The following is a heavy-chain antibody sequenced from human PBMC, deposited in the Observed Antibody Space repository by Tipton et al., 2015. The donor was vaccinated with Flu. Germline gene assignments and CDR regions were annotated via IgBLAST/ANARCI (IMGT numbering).Heavy chain of an antibody. CDR2: INHSGST. J-gene: IGHJ4*02. CDR1: GGSFSGYY. Sequence: TLSLTCAVYGGSFSGYYWSWIRQPPGKGLEWIGEINHSGSTNCNPSLKSRVTISVDTSKNQFSLKLSSVTAADTAVYYCARAPIHSSGYYDYWGQGTLVTVSS. V-gene: IGHV4-34*01. D-gene: IGHD3-22*01. CDR3: ARAPIHSSGYYDY.